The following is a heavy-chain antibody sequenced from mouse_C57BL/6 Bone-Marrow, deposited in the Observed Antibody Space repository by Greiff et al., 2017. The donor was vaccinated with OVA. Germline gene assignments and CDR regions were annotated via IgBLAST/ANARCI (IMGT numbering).Heavy chain of an antibody. CDR1: GYTFTSYT. V-gene: IGHV1-4*01. CDR3: ARWLRHYAMDY. CDR2: INPSSGYT. J-gene: IGHJ4*01. D-gene: IGHD2-2*01. Sequence: LQESGAELARPGASVKMSCKASGYTFTSYTMHWVKQRPGQGLEWIGYINPSSGYTKYNQKFKDKATLTADKSSSTAYMQLSSLTSEDSAVYYCARWLRHYAMDYWGQGTSVTVS.